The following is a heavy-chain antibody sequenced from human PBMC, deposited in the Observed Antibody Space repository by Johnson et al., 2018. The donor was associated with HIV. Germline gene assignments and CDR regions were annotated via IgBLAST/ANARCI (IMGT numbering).Heavy chain of an antibody. CDR2: VWYDGSNK. V-gene: IGHV3-33*06. Sequence: QVQLVESGGGVVQPGRSLRLSCVASGFTFSNYGMHWVRQAPGKGLEWVAVVWYDGSNKYYADSVKGRFTISRDNSENTLYLQMNRLRAEDTAVYFCAKDLGRPTLNAFDIWGQGTMVTVSS. CDR3: AKDLGRPTLNAFDI. CDR1: GFTFSNYG. D-gene: IGHD4-11*01. J-gene: IGHJ3*02.